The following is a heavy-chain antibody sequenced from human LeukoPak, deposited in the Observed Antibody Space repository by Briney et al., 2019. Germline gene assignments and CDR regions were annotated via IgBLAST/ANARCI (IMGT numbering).Heavy chain of an antibody. CDR3: AITLPPYYFDF. D-gene: IGHD2-15*01. Sequence: SETLSLTCTVSGGSISSRSYYWGWIRQSPGKGLEWIGNIFYSGISYYNPALKSRVTISVDTSKNQLSLKLSSVTAADTAVFYCAITLPPYYFDFWGQGTLVTVSS. J-gene: IGHJ4*02. V-gene: IGHV4-39*01. CDR1: GGSISSRSYY. CDR2: IFYSGIS.